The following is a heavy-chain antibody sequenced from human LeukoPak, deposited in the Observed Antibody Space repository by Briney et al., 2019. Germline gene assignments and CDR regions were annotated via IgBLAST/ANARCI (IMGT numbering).Heavy chain of an antibody. CDR2: ISSSSSYI. J-gene: IGHJ5*02. V-gene: IGHV3-21*01. D-gene: IGHD3-3*01. CDR1: GFTFSSYS. Sequence: GGSLRLSCAASGFTFSSYSMNWVRQAPGKGLEWVSSISSSSSYIYYADSVKGRFTISRDNAKNSLYLQMNSLRAEDTAVYYCARDRSSAYYDFWSXYWREHNWFDPWGQGTLVTVS. CDR3: ARDRSSAYYDFWSXYWREHNWFDP.